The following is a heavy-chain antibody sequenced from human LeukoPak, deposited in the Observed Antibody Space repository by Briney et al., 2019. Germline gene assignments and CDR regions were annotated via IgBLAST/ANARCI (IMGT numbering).Heavy chain of an antibody. J-gene: IGHJ4*02. Sequence: VKVSCKASGGTFSSYAISWVRQAPGQGLEWMGGIIPSFGTANYAQKFEGRVTITAHESTSTAYMELSSLRSEATAVYYCARGDSSGYETLFDCWGQGTLVTVSS. CDR3: ARGDSSGYETLFDC. V-gene: IGHV1-69*01. D-gene: IGHD3-22*01. CDR2: IIPSFGTA. CDR1: GGTFSSYA.